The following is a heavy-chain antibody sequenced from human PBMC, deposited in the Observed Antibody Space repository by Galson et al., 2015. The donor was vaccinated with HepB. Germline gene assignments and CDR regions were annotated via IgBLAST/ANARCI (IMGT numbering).Heavy chain of an antibody. CDR2: ISAYNGNT. D-gene: IGHD3-9*01. V-gene: IGHV1-18*04. J-gene: IGHJ4*02. CDR1: GYTFTSYG. CDR3: ARDRRGRGYDDILTGYPPFDY. Sequence: QSGAEVKKPGASVKVSCKASGYTFTSYGISWVRQAPGQGLEWMGWISAYNGNTNYAQKLQGRVTMTTDTSTSTAYMELRSLRSDDTAVYYCARDRRGRGYDDILTGYPPFDYWGQGTLVTVSS.